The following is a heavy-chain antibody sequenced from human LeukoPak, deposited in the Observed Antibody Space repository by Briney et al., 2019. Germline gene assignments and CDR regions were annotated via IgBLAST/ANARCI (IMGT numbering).Heavy chain of an antibody. CDR3: ARRDIVVVPAARAVFDY. J-gene: IGHJ4*02. V-gene: IGHV4-34*01. CDR2: ISHSGST. CDR1: GGSFSGYY. Sequence: KPSETLSLTCAVYGGSFSGYYWSWIRQPPGKGLEWIGEISHSGSTNYNPSLKSRVTISVDTSKNQFSLKLSSVTAADTAVYYCARRDIVVVPAARAVFDYWGQGTLVTVSS. D-gene: IGHD2-2*01.